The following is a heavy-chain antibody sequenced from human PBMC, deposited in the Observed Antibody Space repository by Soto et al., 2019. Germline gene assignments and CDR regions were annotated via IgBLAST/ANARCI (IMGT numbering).Heavy chain of an antibody. J-gene: IGHJ6*02. D-gene: IGHD2-15*01. V-gene: IGHV1-69*01. CDR2: IIPEYGAA. Sequence: QVQLVQSGAEVRKPGSSVKVSCKASGGTFGSNAISWVRQAPGQGLEWMGGIIPEYGAANYAQKFEGRVPITADGSTSTAYMEMTSLTSEDTAVYYCARGERVVANRVGMDVWGQGTTVTVSS. CDR3: ARGERVVANRVGMDV. CDR1: GGTFGSNA.